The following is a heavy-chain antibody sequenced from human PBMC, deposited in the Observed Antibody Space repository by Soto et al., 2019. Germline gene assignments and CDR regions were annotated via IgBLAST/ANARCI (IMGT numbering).Heavy chain of an antibody. CDR2: IDPSDSYT. CDR3: ARPQYDSSGYYYRAFDI. D-gene: IGHD3-22*01. J-gene: IGHJ3*02. Sequence: GESLKISCKGSGYSFTSYWISWVRQMPGKGLEWMGRIDPSDSYTNYSPSFQGHVTISADKSISTAYLQWSSLKASDTAMYYCARPQYDSSGYYYRAFDIWGQGTMVTV. V-gene: IGHV5-10-1*01. CDR1: GYSFTSYW.